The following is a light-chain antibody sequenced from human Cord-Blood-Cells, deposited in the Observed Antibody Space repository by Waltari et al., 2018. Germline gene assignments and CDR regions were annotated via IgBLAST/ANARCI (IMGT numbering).Light chain of an antibody. J-gene: IGLJ3*02. CDR1: SSDVGGYSY. CDR2: DVS. CDR3: SSYTSSSTPV. V-gene: IGLV2-14*01. Sequence: QSALTQPASVSGSPGQSITISCTGTSSDVGGYSYVSWYQQHPGKAPKLMIYDVSNRPAGVSNRFSGYKSGNTTSLTISGLQAEDESDYYCSSYTSSSTPVFGGGSKLTVL.